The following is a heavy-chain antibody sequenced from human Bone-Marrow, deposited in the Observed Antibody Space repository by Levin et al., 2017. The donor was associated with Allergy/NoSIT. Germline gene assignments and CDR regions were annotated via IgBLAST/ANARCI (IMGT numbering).Heavy chain of an antibody. CDR3: ARMTTVTTFSKQGWFDP. CDR1: GGSISSYY. V-gene: IGHV4-59*01. CDR2: IYYSGST. Sequence: SETLSLTCTVSGGSISSYYWSWIRQPPGKGLEWIGYIYYSGSTNYNPSLKSRVTISVDTSKNQFSLKLSSVTAADTAVYYCARMTTVTTFSKQGWFDPWGQGTLVTVSS. J-gene: IGHJ5*02. D-gene: IGHD4-17*01.